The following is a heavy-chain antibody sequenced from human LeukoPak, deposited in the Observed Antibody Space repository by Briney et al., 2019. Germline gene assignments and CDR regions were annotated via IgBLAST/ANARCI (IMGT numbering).Heavy chain of an antibody. CDR2: IYYSGSA. CDR1: GGSISTYY. J-gene: IGHJ6*03. CDR3: ARGYYYMDV. V-gene: IGHV4-59*12. Sequence: SETLSLTCTVSGGSISTYYWSWIRQPPGKGLEWIGYIYYSGSANYNPSLKSRVTISVDTSKNQFSLKLSSVTAADTAVFYCARGYYYMDVWGKGTTVTVSS.